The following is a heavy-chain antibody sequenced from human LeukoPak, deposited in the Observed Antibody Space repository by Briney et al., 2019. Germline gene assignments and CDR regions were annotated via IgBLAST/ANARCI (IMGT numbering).Heavy chain of an antibody. V-gene: IGHV3-53*01. CDR2: IYSGGST. J-gene: IGHJ4*02. Sequence: PGGSLRLSCAASGFTVSSNYMSWVRQAPGKGLEWVSVIYSGGSTYYADSVKGRFTISRDNAQNSLYLQMNSLRAEDTAVYYCARARGSIVVAAHYFDYWGQGTLVTVSS. D-gene: IGHD6-19*01. CDR3: ARARGSIVVAAHYFDY. CDR1: GFTVSSNY.